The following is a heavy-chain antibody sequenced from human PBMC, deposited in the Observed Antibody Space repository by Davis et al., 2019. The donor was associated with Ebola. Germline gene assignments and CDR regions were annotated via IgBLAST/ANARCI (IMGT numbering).Heavy chain of an antibody. V-gene: IGHV3-69-1*01. CDR1: GFSFSDYS. D-gene: IGHD6-19*01. Sequence: GESLKISCVATGFSFSDYSMTWVRQAPGKGLDWVSGINSGGSTSYADSVKGRFTISRDNAKNSLYLQMNSLRDEDTAVYYCAREIAVAGTECDYWGQGTLVTVSS. CDR3: AREIAVAGTECDY. J-gene: IGHJ4*02. CDR2: INSGGST.